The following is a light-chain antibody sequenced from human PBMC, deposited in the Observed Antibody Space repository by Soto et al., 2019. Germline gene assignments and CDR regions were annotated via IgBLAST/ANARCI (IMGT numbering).Light chain of an antibody. Sequence: IQLTQSPSSLSASVGDRVSITCRASLGISRFLAWFQQKPGEAPNLLVYAASNLRSGVPSRFSGSGSGTDFTLTIMSLRPEDFATYYCQQSYNFPWTFGQGTKVEI. CDR1: LGISRF. V-gene: IGKV1-9*01. J-gene: IGKJ1*01. CDR3: QQSYNFPWT. CDR2: AAS.